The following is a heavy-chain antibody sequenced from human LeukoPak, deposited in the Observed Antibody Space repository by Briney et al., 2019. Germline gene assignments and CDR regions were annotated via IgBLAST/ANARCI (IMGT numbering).Heavy chain of an antibody. Sequence: SETLSLTCAVYGGSFSGYYWSWIRQPPGKGLEWIGEINHSGSTNYNPSLKSRVTISVDTPKNQFSLKLSSVTAADTAVYYCARAGAVVVAAKHYYYGMDVWGKGTTVTVSS. J-gene: IGHJ6*04. D-gene: IGHD2-15*01. CDR1: GGSFSGYY. V-gene: IGHV4-34*01. CDR2: INHSGST. CDR3: ARAGAVVVAAKHYYYGMDV.